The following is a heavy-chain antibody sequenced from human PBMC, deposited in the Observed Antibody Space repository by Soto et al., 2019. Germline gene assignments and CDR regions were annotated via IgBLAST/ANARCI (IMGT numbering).Heavy chain of an antibody. CDR2: INAGNGNT. D-gene: IGHD1-26*01. V-gene: IGHV1-3*01. Sequence: ASVKVSCKASGYTFTSYALHWVRQAPGQRLEWMGWINAGNGNTKYSQKFQGRVTITRDTSARTAYMELSSLRSEDTAVYYCPTDGTRAFDYCGQGPLVTVYS. CDR1: GYTFTSYA. J-gene: IGHJ4*02. CDR3: PTDGTRAFDY.